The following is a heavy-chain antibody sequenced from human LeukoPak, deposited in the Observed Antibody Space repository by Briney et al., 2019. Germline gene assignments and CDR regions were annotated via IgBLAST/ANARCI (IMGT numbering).Heavy chain of an antibody. J-gene: IGHJ5*02. Sequence: GGSLRLSCAASGFTFSSYAMSWVRQAPGKGLEWVPAISGSGGSTYYADSVKGRFTISRDNSKNTLYLQMNSLRAEDTAVYYCAKDQLERPEPNFDPWGQGTLVTVSS. CDR2: ISGSGGST. CDR3: AKDQLERPEPNFDP. D-gene: IGHD1-1*01. CDR1: GFTFSSYA. V-gene: IGHV3-23*01.